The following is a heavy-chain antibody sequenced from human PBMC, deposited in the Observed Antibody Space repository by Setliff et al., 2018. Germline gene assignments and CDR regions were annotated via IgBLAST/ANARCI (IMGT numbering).Heavy chain of an antibody. V-gene: IGHV4-4*07. J-gene: IGHJ5*02. CDR1: GVSISSYH. CDR3: ARTTVSTHNWLDP. D-gene: IGHD4-17*01. Sequence: SQTRPLTCNVSGVSISSYHRSWIRKPAGKGLEWIGRIHPSGSTNYNPSLKSRVTISVDTSKNPFSLKVSSVTAADTAVYYCARTTVSTHNWLDPWGPGTLVTVSS. CDR2: IHPSGST.